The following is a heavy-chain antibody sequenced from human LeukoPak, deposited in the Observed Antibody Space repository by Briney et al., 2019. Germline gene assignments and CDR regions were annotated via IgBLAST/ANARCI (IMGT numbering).Heavy chain of an antibody. CDR1: GFTFDNYG. V-gene: IGHV3-20*04. Sequence: GGSLRLSCAASGFTFDNYGINWVRQAPGKGLEWVSRIHWNGGRTGYADSVKGRFTISRDNAKNSLYLQMNSLRAEDTAVYYCARGWWLPRDAFDIWGQGTMVTVSS. CDR3: ARGWWLPRDAFDI. D-gene: IGHD2-15*01. J-gene: IGHJ3*02. CDR2: IHWNGGRT.